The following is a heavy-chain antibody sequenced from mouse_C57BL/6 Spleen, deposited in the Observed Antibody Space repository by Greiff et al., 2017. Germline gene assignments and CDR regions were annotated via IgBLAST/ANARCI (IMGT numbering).Heavy chain of an antibody. CDR2: INPNNGGT. V-gene: IGHV1-26*01. CDR1: GYTFTDYY. J-gene: IGHJ2*01. Sequence: EVQLQQSGPELVKPGASVKISCKASGYTFTDYYMNWVKQSHGKSLEWIGDINPNNGGTSYNQKFKGKATLTVDKSSSTDYMELRSLTAEDSAVYYCGRKGGNSPCDYWGQGTTLTVSS. D-gene: IGHD2-1*01. CDR3: GRKGGNSPCDY.